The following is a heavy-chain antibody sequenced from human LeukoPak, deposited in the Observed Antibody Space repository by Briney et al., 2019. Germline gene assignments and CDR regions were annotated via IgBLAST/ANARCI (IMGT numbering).Heavy chain of an antibody. J-gene: IGHJ4*02. Sequence: PGGSLRLSCAASGFTFSSYEMNWVRQAPGKGLEWVSYISSSGSTIYYADSVKGRFTISRDNAKNSLYLKLNSLRADDTAAYYCAGPYYYGSGSDLHFGYWGQGTLVTVSS. D-gene: IGHD3-10*01. V-gene: IGHV3-48*03. CDR1: GFTFSSYE. CDR2: ISSSGSTI. CDR3: AGPYYYGSGSDLHFGY.